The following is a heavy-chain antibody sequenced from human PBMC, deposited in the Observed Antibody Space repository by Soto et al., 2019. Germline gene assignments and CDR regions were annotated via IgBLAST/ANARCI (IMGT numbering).Heavy chain of an antibody. D-gene: IGHD2-15*01. Sequence: EVQLVESGGGLVKPGGSLRLSCAASGFTFSSYSMNWVRQAPGKGLEWVSSISSSSSYIYYADSVKGRFTISRDNAKNSLYLQMNSLRAEDTAVYYCARDRDGCSGGSCYSDYYYYSGMDVWGQGTTVTVSS. CDR1: GFTFSSYS. J-gene: IGHJ6*02. CDR2: ISSSSSYI. CDR3: ARDRDGCSGGSCYSDYYYYSGMDV. V-gene: IGHV3-21*01.